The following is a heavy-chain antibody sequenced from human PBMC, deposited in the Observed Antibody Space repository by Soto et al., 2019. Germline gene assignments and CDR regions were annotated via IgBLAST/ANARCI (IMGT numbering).Heavy chain of an antibody. CDR3: AVEDGYCSGGICYPPTENWFDP. CDR1: GFSFKTSD. V-gene: IGHV3-23*01. J-gene: IGHJ5*02. Sequence: GGSLRLSCAASGFSFKTSDMAWVRQAPGKGLEWVSGLSGSGGQTSYADSVKGRFPISRDISKNTLYLQLNSLRAEDSAIYYCAVEDGYCSGGICYPPTENWFDPWGQGTLVTVSS. CDR2: LSGSGGQT. D-gene: IGHD2-8*02.